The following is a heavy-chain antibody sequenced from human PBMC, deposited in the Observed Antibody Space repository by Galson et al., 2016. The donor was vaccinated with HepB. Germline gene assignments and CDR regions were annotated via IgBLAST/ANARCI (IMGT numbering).Heavy chain of an antibody. Sequence: SLRLSCAASGFTFSSYWMHWVRQAPGKGLVWVSRISSDGSSTSYADSVKGRFTISRDNAKNTLYLQMNSLRAEDTAVYYCARRMRLDNIGAFDIWGQGTMVTVSS. CDR1: GFTFSSYW. J-gene: IGHJ3*02. D-gene: IGHD1-14*01. V-gene: IGHV3-74*01. CDR2: ISSDGSST. CDR3: ARRMRLDNIGAFDI.